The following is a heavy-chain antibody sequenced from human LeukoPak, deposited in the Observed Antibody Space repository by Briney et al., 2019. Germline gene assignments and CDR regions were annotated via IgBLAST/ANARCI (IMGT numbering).Heavy chain of an antibody. CDR2: FDPEDGET. Sequence: ASVKVSCKVSGYTLTELSMHWVRQAPGKGLEWMGGFDPEDGETIYAQKFQGRVTMTEDTSTDTAYMELSSLRSEDTAVYYCATGPITLDGQWLVWVYWGQGTLVTVSS. D-gene: IGHD6-19*01. V-gene: IGHV1-24*01. CDR3: ATGPITLDGQWLVWVY. CDR1: GYTLTELS. J-gene: IGHJ4*02.